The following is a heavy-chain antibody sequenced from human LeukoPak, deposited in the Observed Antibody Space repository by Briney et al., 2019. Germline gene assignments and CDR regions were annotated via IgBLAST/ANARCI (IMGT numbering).Heavy chain of an antibody. D-gene: IGHD1-7*01. J-gene: IGHJ6*02. CDR1: EFSFGTYA. CDR3: PKKRDQGPAQNFYYYYGMDV. Sequence: PGGSLRLSCAVSEFSFGTYAMNWVRQAPGKGLGWLSAISGRGDNTYYAESVRARFTISRDNSRNTLQLKMDSLKAQDTAVYYCPKKRDQGPAQNFYYYYGMDVWGQRTMVTVSS. V-gene: IGHV3-23*01. CDR2: ISGRGDNT.